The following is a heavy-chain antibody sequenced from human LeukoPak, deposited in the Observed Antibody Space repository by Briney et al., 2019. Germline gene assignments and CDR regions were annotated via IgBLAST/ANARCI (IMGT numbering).Heavy chain of an antibody. CDR2: INHSGST. V-gene: IGHV4-34*01. J-gene: IGHJ4*02. Sequence: PSETLSLTCAVYGGSFSGYYWSWIRQPPGKGLEWIGEINHSGSTNYNPSLKSRVTISVDTSKNQFSLKLSSVTAADTAVYYCAALRLRWYPLWGQGTLVTVSS. CDR1: GGSFSGYY. CDR3: AALRLRWYPL. D-gene: IGHD4-23*01.